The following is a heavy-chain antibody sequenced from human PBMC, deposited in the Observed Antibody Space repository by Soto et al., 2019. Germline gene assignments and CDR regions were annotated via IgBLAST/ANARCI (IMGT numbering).Heavy chain of an antibody. CDR2: IYYSGST. D-gene: IGHD3-9*01. CDR3: ARDAPLYDILTGYSSPYYGMDV. CDR1: GGSISSGGYY. Sequence: QVQLQESGPGLVKPSQTLSLTCTVSGGSISSGGYYWSWIRQHPGKGLEWIGYIYYSGSTYYNPSPKRRVTISVDTSKNQVSLKLSYVTAADTAVYYCARDAPLYDILTGYSSPYYGMDVWGQGTTVTVSS. V-gene: IGHV4-31*03. J-gene: IGHJ6*02.